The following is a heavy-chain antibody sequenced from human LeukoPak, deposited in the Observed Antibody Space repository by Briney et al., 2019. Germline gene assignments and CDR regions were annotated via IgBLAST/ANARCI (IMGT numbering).Heavy chain of an antibody. CDR3: ARVTGYCSGGSCNDV. CDR2: SYYNGNT. V-gene: IGHV4-59*01. D-gene: IGHD2-15*01. J-gene: IGHJ6*04. CDR1: GGSITNYY. Sequence: PSETLSLTCTVSGGSITNYYWSWIRQPPGKGLEWIGFSYYNGNTNYNPSLKSRVTISVDMSKNQFSLSLRSVTAADTAVYYCARVTGYCSGGSCNDVWGKGTTVTVSS.